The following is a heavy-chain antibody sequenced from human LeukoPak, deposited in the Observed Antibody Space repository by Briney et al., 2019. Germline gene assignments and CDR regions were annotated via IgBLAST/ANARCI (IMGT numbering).Heavy chain of an antibody. CDR3: ARGPHISKSDFWMGLDYYYMDV. Sequence: PGGSLRLSCAASGFTFSSYAMSWVRQAPGKGLEWVANIKQDGSEKYYVDSVKGRFTISRDNAKNSLYLQMNSLRAEDTAVYYCARGPHISKSDFWMGLDYYYMDVWGKGTTVTVSS. CDR2: IKQDGSEK. CDR1: GFTFSSYA. J-gene: IGHJ6*03. D-gene: IGHD3-3*01. V-gene: IGHV3-7*01.